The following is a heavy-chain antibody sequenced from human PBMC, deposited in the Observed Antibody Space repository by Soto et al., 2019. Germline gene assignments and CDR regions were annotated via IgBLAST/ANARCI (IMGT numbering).Heavy chain of an antibody. CDR2: ITSTGSTR. CDR1: GFTFSSYE. D-gene: IGHD2-8*02. V-gene: IGHV3-48*03. J-gene: IGHJ4*02. CDR3: ARGYCTSSACHWNFDY. Sequence: GGSLRLSCAASGFTFSSYEMSWVRQAPGKGLEWVSDITSTGSTRYYADSVKGRFTISRDNAKNSLYLQMNSLRAEDTAVYYCARGYCTSSACHWNFDYWGQGTLVTVSS.